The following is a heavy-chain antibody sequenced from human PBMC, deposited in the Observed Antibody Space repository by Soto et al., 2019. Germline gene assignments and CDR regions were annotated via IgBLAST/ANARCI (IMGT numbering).Heavy chain of an antibody. J-gene: IGHJ4*02. Sequence: SETLSLTCTVSGDSIGSYHWSWVRQPPGKGLEWIGFMFSRGSANYNPSLKSRVTISVDTSKSQFPLKLTSVTAADTAIYYCVRHHPRIVAAVEIPFDFGGKGPRVTVSS. CDR2: MFSRGSA. CDR1: GDSIGSYH. V-gene: IGHV4-59*01. D-gene: IGHD1-26*01. CDR3: VRHHPRIVAAVEIPFDF.